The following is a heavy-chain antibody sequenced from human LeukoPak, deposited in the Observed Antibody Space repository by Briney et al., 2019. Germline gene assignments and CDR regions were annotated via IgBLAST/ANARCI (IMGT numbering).Heavy chain of an antibody. CDR1: GASMTSESFF. CDR3: ARVCGAPAFYYHGIDV. J-gene: IGHJ6*02. CDR2: MHHSGRT. V-gene: IGHV4-31*03. Sequence: PSDPLSLTCNDSGASMTSESFFLSWMRQHPGKGLEWIGYMHHSGRTYYNASLKSRVTISVDTSKSQFSLKVNSVTATDTAVYYCARVCGAPAFYYHGIDVWGQGTTVTVSS. D-gene: IGHD3-3*01.